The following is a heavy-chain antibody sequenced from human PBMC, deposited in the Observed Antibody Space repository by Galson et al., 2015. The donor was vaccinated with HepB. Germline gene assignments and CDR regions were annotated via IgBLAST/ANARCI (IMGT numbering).Heavy chain of an antibody. D-gene: IGHD2-2*01. CDR3: AGGGVPAANYYYYGMDV. J-gene: IGHJ6*02. Sequence: SVKVSCKASGGTFSSYTISWVRQAPGQGLEWMGRIIPILGIANYAQKFQGRVTITADKSTSTAYMELSSLRSEDTAVYYCAGGGVPAANYYYYGMDVWGQGTTVTVSS. CDR2: IIPILGIA. CDR1: GGTFSSYT. V-gene: IGHV1-69*02.